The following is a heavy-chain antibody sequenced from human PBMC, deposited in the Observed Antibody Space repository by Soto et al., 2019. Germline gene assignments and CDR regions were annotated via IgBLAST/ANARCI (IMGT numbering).Heavy chain of an antibody. CDR1: GGSISSSSYY. Sequence: LCGGSISSSSYYWGWIRQPPGKGLEWIGSIYYSGSTYYNPSLKSRVTISVDTSKNQFSLKLSSVTAADTAVYYCAHSLGYYYYYMDVWGKGTTVTVSS. D-gene: IGHD2-21*01. V-gene: IGHV4-39*01. J-gene: IGHJ6*03. CDR3: AHSLGYYYYYMDV. CDR2: IYYSGST.